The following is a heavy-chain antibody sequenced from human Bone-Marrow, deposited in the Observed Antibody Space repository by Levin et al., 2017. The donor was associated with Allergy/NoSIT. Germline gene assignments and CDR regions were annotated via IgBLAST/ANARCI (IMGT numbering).Heavy chain of an antibody. Sequence: KISCKASGGTFSSYAISWVRQAPGQGLEWMGGIIPIFGTANYAQKFQGRVTITADESTSTAYMELSSLRSEDTAVYYCARGTPGYDILTGYYDHLDYWGQGTLVTVSS. CDR2: IIPIFGTA. D-gene: IGHD3-9*01. J-gene: IGHJ4*02. CDR3: ARGTPGYDILTGYYDHLDY. CDR1: GGTFSSYA. V-gene: IGHV1-69*01.